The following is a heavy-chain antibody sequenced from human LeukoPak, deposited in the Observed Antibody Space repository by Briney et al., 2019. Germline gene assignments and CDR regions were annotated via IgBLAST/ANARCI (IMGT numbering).Heavy chain of an antibody. CDR1: GYTFTSYG. Sequence: ASVKVSCKASGYTFTSYGISWVRQAPGQGLEWMGWISDYNGNTNYAQKLQGRVTMTTDTSTSTAYMELRSLRSDDTAVYYCAREYYYDSSGYYGVVAFDYWGQGTLVTVSS. D-gene: IGHD3-22*01. CDR2: ISDYNGNT. V-gene: IGHV1-18*01. J-gene: IGHJ4*02. CDR3: AREYYYDSSGYYGVVAFDY.